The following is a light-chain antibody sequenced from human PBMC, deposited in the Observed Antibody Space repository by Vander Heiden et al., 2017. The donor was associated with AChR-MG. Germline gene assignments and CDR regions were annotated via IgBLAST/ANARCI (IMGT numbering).Light chain of an antibody. J-gene: IGLJ2*01. CDR2: EVS. Sequence: QSALTQPASVSGSPGQSITISCPGPSSDVGSYNLVSCYQQHPGKATKLMIYEVSKRTSGVANRFSGSKSGNTATLTISGLQAEDEADDYCCSYAGSSTYLVVFGGGTKLTVL. V-gene: IGLV2-23*02. CDR1: SSDVGSYNL. CDR3: CSYAGSSTYLVV.